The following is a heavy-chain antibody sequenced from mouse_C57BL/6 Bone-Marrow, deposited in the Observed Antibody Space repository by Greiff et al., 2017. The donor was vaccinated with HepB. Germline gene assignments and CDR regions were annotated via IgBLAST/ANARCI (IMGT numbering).Heavy chain of an antibody. CDR2: ITLFNGIT. Sequence: EVQLQQSGPKVVNAGASVKLSCKSSGYSFSRYKMACVKQSHVKSLEWIANITLFNGITNYNGNFKSKTTLTVDISSSTAYMELIRLTSEDSEVYYCASFMVTTPGWGQGTTLTVSS. CDR3: ASFMVTTPG. V-gene: IGHV1-16*01. CDR1: GYSFSRYK. J-gene: IGHJ2*01. D-gene: IGHD2-2*01.